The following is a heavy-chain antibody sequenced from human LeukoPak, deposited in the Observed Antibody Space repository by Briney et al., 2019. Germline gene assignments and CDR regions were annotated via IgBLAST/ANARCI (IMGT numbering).Heavy chain of an antibody. Sequence: GGSLRLSCAASGFTFSGYAMSWVRQAPGKGLEWVSAISGSGGSTYYADSVKGRFTISRDNSKNTLYLQMNSLRAEDTAVYYCAIQRVVSTGQFDYWGQGTLVTVSS. CDR3: AIQRVVSTGQFDY. J-gene: IGHJ4*02. CDR1: GFTFSGYA. D-gene: IGHD3-22*01. CDR2: ISGSGGST. V-gene: IGHV3-23*01.